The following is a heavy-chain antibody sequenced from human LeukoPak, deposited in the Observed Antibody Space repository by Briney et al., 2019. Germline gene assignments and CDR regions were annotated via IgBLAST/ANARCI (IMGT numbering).Heavy chain of an antibody. CDR3: AKTWYSGSYYYYGMDV. V-gene: IGHV3-30*18. CDR2: ISYDGSNN. Sequence: GGSLRLSCAASGFTFSSYGMHWVRQAPGKGLEWVAVISYDGSNNYYADSVKGRFTISRDNSKNTLYLQMNSLRAEDTAVYYCAKTWYSGSYYYYGMDVWGQGTTVTVSS. CDR1: GFTFSSYG. J-gene: IGHJ6*02. D-gene: IGHD1-26*01.